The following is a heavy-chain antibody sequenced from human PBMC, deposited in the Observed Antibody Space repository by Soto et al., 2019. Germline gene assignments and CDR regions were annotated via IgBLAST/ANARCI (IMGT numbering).Heavy chain of an antibody. V-gene: IGHV1-8*01. D-gene: IGHD3-10*01. CDR3: ARAVRGVIISGPGWFDP. CDR2: MNPNSGNT. J-gene: IGHJ5*02. CDR1: GYTFTSYD. Sequence: ASVKVSCKASGYTFTSYDINWVRQATGQGLEWMGWMNPNSGNTGYAQKFQGRVTMTRNTSISTAYMELSSLRSEDTAVYYCARAVRGVIISGPGWFDPWGQGTLVTSPQ.